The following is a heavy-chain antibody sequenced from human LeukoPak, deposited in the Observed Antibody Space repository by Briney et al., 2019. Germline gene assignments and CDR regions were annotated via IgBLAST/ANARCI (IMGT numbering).Heavy chain of an antibody. J-gene: IGHJ4*02. V-gene: IGHV3-23*01. D-gene: IGHD3/OR15-3a*01. Sequence: GGSLRLSCTASGLSLNSYAISWVRQVPGKGLEWVSASSSSDDGKWYADSVRGRFTISRDTSKNTVYLQMNSLRAEDTAVYYCAKDVRTRGTAMFFGREYYFDYWGQGTLVTVSS. CDR3: AKDVRTRGTAMFFGREYYFDY. CDR2: SSSSDDGK. CDR1: GLSLNSYA.